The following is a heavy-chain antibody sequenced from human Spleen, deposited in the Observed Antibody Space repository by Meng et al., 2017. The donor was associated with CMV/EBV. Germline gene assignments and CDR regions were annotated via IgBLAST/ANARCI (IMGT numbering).Heavy chain of an antibody. J-gene: IGHJ6*02. CDR2: ISGNTGFI. CDR3: TKGGGERVTFDAMDV. Sequence: SLKISCAASGFSFDAYGMHWVRLAPGEGLEWVSGISGNTGFIGYADSVKGRFTISRDNAKKTLSLQINTLRPEDTALYYCTKGGGERVTFDAMDVWGQGTTVTVSS. D-gene: IGHD2-21*02. CDR1: GFSFDAYG. V-gene: IGHV3-9*01.